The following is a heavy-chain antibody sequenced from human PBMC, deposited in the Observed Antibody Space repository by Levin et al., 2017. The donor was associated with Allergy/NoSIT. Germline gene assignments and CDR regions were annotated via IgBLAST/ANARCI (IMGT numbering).Heavy chain of an antibody. V-gene: IGHV3-21*01. D-gene: IGHD1-14*01. Sequence: PGGSLRLSCAASGFTFSSYSMNWVRQAPGKGLEWVSSISSSSSYIYYADSVKGRFTISRDNAKNSLYLQMNSLRAEDTAMYYCARTEPVTAYFDYWGQGTLVTVSS. J-gene: IGHJ4*02. CDR2: ISSSSSYI. CDR3: ARTEPVTAYFDY. CDR1: GFTFSSYS.